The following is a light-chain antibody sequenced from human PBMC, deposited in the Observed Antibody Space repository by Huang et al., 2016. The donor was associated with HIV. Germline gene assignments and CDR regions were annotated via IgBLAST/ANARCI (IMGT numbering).Light chain of an antibody. CDR3: QQYDNLPALT. CDR2: DAS. V-gene: IGKV1-33*01. Sequence: DIQMTPSPSSLSASVGDRVTITCQASQDISNYLNWYQQKPGKAPKLLIYDASNLETGFPSRFSGSGSGTDFTFTISSLQPEDIATYYCQQYDNLPALTFGGGTKVEIK. J-gene: IGKJ4*01. CDR1: QDISNY.